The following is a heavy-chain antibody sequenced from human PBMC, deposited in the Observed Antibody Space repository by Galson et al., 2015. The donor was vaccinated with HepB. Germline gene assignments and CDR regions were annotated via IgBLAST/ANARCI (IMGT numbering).Heavy chain of an antibody. J-gene: IGHJ4*02. D-gene: IGHD1-26*01. V-gene: IGHV1-18*01. CDR3: ARIIVGATLSDY. Sequence: SVKVSCKASGYTFTSCGISWVRQAPGQGLEWMGWISAYNGNTNYAQKLQGRVTMTTDTSTSTAYMELRSLRSDDTAVYYCARIIVGATLSDYWGQGTLVTVSS. CDR1: GYTFTSCG. CDR2: ISAYNGNT.